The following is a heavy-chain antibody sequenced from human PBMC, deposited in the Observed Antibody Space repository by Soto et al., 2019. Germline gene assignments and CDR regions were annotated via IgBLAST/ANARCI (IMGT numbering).Heavy chain of an antibody. Sequence: QVQLQQWGAGLLKPSETLSLTCAVYGGSVSGYYWSWIRQPPGKGLEWIGEINHSGSTNYNPSLKSRVTISVDTSKNQFSLKLRSVTAADPAVYYCARDRHILTGYYPRRPEYNWFDPWGQGTLVTVAS. J-gene: IGHJ5*02. CDR1: GGSVSGYY. V-gene: IGHV4-34*01. CDR3: ARDRHILTGYYPRRPEYNWFDP. CDR2: INHSGST. D-gene: IGHD3-9*01.